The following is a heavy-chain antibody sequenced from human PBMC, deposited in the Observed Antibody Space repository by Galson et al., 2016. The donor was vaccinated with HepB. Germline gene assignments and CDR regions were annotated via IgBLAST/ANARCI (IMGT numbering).Heavy chain of an antibody. D-gene: IGHD4/OR15-4a*01. CDR2: IYYYGST. J-gene: IGHJ6*02. CDR3: AREESAGRDYYHAVDV. V-gene: IGHV4-31*03. CDR1: GGSISSGDYY. Sequence: TLSLTCTVSGGSISSGDYYWSWIRQHPGKGLEWIGYIYYYGSTYYSPSLRSRVTLSVDTSKNQFSLKLISVTAADTAVYYCAREESAGRDYYHAVDVWGQGTTFTVSS.